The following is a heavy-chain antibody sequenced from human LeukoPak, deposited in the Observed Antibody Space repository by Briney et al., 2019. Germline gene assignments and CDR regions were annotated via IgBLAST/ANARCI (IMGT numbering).Heavy chain of an antibody. V-gene: IGHV1-46*01. Sequence: ASVKVSCTASGYTFTSYYMHWVRQAPGQGLEWMGIINPSGGSTSYAQKFQGRVTMTRDTSTSTVYMELSSLRSEDTAVYYCARDQDYYGSGRTPDYWGQGTLVTVSS. CDR1: GYTFTSYY. J-gene: IGHJ4*02. CDR2: INPSGGST. D-gene: IGHD3-10*01. CDR3: ARDQDYYGSGRTPDY.